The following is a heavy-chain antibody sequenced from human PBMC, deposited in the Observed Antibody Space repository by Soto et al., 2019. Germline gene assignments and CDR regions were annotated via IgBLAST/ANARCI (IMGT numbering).Heavy chain of an antibody. J-gene: IGHJ4*02. CDR1: GFLFNTYW. D-gene: IGHD3-9*01. V-gene: IGHV3-74*01. Sequence: EVQLVESGGGLVQPGGSLRLSCAASGFLFNTYWMFWVRQAPRKGLLWVSRIKSDGSSTNYADSVKGRFTISRDNAKNTLYLQMTSLRAGDTAVYYCAIGGGDYNYLDYWGQGILVTVSS. CDR2: IKSDGSST. CDR3: AIGGGDYNYLDY.